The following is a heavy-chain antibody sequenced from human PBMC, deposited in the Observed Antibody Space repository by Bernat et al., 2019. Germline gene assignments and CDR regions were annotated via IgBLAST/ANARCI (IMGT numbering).Heavy chain of an antibody. Sequence: QVQLVESGGGVVQPGRSLRLSCAASGFTFSSYGMHWVRQAPGKGLEGVAVISYDGSNNYYADSVKGRFTISRDNSKNTLYLQMNSLRAEDTAVYYCAKDGREMATIFFFDYWGQGTLVTVSS. CDR3: AKDGREMATIFFFDY. V-gene: IGHV3-30*18. CDR1: GFTFSSYG. CDR2: ISYDGSNN. D-gene: IGHD5-24*01. J-gene: IGHJ4*02.